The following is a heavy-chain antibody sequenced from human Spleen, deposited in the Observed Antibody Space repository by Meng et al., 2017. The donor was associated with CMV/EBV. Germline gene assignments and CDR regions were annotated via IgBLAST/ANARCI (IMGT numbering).Heavy chain of an antibody. D-gene: IGHD4-23*01. CDR1: GFTFSSYE. V-gene: IGHV3-48*03. J-gene: IGHJ5*02. CDR2: VTTSGRTM. CDR3: ARGSHYGGTHNWFDP. Sequence: GGSLRLSCAASGFTFSSYEMNWVRQAPGKGLEWISYVTTSGRTMFYADSVKGRFTISRDNAKNSLYLQMSSLRAEDTAVYYCARGSHYGGTHNWFDPWGHGTLVTVSS.